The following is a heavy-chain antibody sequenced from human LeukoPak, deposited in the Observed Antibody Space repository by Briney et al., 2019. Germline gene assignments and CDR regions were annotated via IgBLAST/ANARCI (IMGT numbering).Heavy chain of an antibody. CDR2: IASDGSST. Sequence: GCSLRLSCAASGFTFSGYWMNLVRQASGKGLVWVSRIASDGSSTTYADSVKGRFSISRDNAKNTLYLQMNSLRVVDTAVYYCARGRPHGNDYWGQGTLVTVSS. V-gene: IGHV3-74*01. CDR1: GFTFSGYW. CDR3: ARGRPHGNDY. D-gene: IGHD4-23*01. J-gene: IGHJ4*02.